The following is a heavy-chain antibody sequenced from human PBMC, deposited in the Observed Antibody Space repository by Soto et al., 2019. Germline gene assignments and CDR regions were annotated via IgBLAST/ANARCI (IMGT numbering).Heavy chain of an antibody. J-gene: IGHJ5*02. CDR3: ARGPGYRFSNS. V-gene: IGHV1-3*01. Sequence: ASLKVSCKASGYTFTSYAMLWVRQAPGQGLEWMGWINAGNGNTKYSQKFQGRVTITRDTSASTAYMELSSLRSEDTAVYYCARGPGYRFSNSWGQATLVTVSS. D-gene: IGHD5-18*01. CDR2: INAGNGNT. CDR1: GYTFTSYA.